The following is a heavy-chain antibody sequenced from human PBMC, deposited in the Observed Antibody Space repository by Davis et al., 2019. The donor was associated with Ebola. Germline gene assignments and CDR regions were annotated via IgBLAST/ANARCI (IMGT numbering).Heavy chain of an antibody. D-gene: IGHD2-21*01. V-gene: IGHV3-15*01. Sequence: PGGSLRLSCAASGFTFNNAWMSWVRQAPGKGLEWVGRIKSKTDGGTADYTAPVIGRFIISRDDSKNTLYLQMNSLKTEDTAVYYCTTRFQISLGSDHWGQGTLVTVSS. CDR1: GFTFNNAW. CDR3: TTRFQISLGSDH. CDR2: IKSKTDGGTA. J-gene: IGHJ4*02.